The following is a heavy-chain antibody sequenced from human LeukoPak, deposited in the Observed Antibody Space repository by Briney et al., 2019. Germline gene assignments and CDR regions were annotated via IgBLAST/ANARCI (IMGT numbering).Heavy chain of an antibody. CDR3: ARHGEVGWNYVGFDY. J-gene: IGHJ4*02. V-gene: IGHV4-38-2*01. CDR2: IYHSGST. D-gene: IGHD1-7*01. CDR1: GYSISSGYY. Sequence: SETLSLTCAVSGYSISSGYYWGWIRQPPGKGLEWIGSIYHSGSTYYNPSLKIRVTISVDTSKNQFSLKLSSVTAADTAVYYCARHGEVGWNYVGFDYWGQGTLVTVSS.